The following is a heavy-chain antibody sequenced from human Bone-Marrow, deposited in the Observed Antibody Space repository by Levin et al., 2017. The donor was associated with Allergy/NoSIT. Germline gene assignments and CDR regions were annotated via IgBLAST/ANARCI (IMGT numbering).Heavy chain of an antibody. CDR3: AKFSPRSPQLLYGVWDY. J-gene: IGHJ4*02. D-gene: IGHD3-10*02. CDR1: GASISQSNW. Sequence: PSETLSLTCAVSGASISQSNWWSWVRQSPGKGLEWIGEIHHSETTNINPSLESRVSISIDKSKNHLSLSLNSVTAADTAVYFCAKFSPRSPQLLYGVWDYWGQGILVIVSS. V-gene: IGHV4-4*02. CDR2: IHHSETT.